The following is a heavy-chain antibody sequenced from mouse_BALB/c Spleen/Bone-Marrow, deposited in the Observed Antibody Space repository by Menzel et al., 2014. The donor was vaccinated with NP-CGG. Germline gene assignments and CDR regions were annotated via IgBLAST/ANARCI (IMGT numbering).Heavy chain of an antibody. Sequence: EVQRVESGGGLVKPGGSLKLSCAASGFTFSSYTMSWVRQTPEKRLEWVATTSSGGSYTYYPDSVKGRFTISRDNAKNTLYLQMSSLKSEDTAMYYCARGYYCGSSFDYWGQGTTLTVSS. J-gene: IGHJ2*01. CDR1: GFTFSSYT. CDR2: TSSGGSYT. V-gene: IGHV5-6-4*01. D-gene: IGHD1-1*01. CDR3: ARGYYCGSSFDY.